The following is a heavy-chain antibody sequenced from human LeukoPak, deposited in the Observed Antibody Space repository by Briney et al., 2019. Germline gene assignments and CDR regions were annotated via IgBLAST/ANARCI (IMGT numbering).Heavy chain of an antibody. J-gene: IGHJ4*02. V-gene: IGHV3-7*01. D-gene: IGHD7-27*01. CDR1: GFSLSNYW. CDR3: ARGVWAPFDS. Sequence: GGSLRLSCAASGFSLSNYWMNWVRQAPGKGLEWVANIKQDGSEKNYVDSVKGRFSISRDNAKSSLILQMNSLRGEDTAVYYCARGVWAPFDSWGQGTLVSVSS. CDR2: IKQDGSEK.